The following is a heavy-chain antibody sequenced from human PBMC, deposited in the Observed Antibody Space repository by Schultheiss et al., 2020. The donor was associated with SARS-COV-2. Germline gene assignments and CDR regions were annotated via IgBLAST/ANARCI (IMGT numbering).Heavy chain of an antibody. CDR3: ARDPTYYDILTGSYALYYYGMDV. V-gene: IGHV4-61*01. Sequence: SETLSLTCTVSGGSVSSGSYYWSWIRQPPGKGLEWIGYIYYSGSTNYNPSLKSRVTISVDTSKNEFSLKLKSVTAADTAVYYCARDPTYYDILTGSYALYYYGMDVWGQGTTVTVSS. CDR1: GGSVSSGSYY. D-gene: IGHD3-9*01. CDR2: IYYSGST. J-gene: IGHJ6*02.